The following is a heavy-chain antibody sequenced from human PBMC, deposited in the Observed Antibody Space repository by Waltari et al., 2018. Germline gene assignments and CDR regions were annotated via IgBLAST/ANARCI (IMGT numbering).Heavy chain of an antibody. D-gene: IGHD3-16*01. J-gene: IGHJ4*02. CDR3: TRVRSWGLLEY. CDR2: IRSKDYGGTT. V-gene: IGHV3-49*04. Sequence: EVQLVESGGDLVQPGRSLRLSCTASGFTPGDYAMTWVRQVPGKGLEWVALIRSKDYGGTTKYAASVKGRFTISRDESKNIAYLQMNSLETEDTAMYFCTRVRSWGLLEYWGQGTLVTVSS. CDR1: GFTPGDYA.